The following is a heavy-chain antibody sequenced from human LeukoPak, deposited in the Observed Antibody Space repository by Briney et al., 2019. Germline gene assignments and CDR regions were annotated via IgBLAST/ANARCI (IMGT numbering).Heavy chain of an antibody. J-gene: IGHJ4*02. V-gene: IGHV3-15*01. CDR2: IKRKTDGGTT. CDR1: GFTFTNAW. Sequence: GGSLRLSCVASGFTFTNAWMTWVRQAPGKGLEWVGRIKRKTDGGTTDYAAPVKGRFTISRDDSKNTLYLQMNSLKTEDTAVYYCTTFLFVDGIDSWGQGTLVTVSS. CDR3: TTFLFVDGIDS. D-gene: IGHD1-1*01.